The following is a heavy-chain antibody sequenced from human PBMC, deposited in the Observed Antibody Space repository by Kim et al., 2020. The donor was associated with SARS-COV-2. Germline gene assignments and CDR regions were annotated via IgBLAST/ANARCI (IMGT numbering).Heavy chain of an antibody. V-gene: IGHV3-48*02. Sequence: SSSSTIYYADSVKGRFTISRDNAKNSLFLQMNSLRDEDTAVYYNAPDYWGQGTLVTVSS. J-gene: IGHJ4*02. CDR2: SSSSTI. CDR3: APDY.